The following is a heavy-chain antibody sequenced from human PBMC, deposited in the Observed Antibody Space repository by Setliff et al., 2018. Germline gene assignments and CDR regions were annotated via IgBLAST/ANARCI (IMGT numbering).Heavy chain of an antibody. CDR3: AVSGINDPLSY. J-gene: IGHJ4*02. D-gene: IGHD2-15*01. Sequence: PSETLSLTCTVSGGSVSSSSYYWGWIRQPPGKGLEWIGSMYYSGSTYYTSSLMGRVTISVDTSQNQFSLKLTSVTAADTAVYYCAVSGINDPLSYWGQGTLVTVSS. V-gene: IGHV4-39*07. CDR2: MYYSGST. CDR1: GGSVSSSSYY.